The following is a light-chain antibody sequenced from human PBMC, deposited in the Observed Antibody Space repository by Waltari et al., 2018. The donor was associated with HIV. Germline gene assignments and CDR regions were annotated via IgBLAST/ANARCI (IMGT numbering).Light chain of an antibody. CDR3: LQFNSPLT. CDR1: QDISTY. CDR2: SAS. Sequence: DILLTQSPSFLSASVGDRVTITCRASQDISTYVAWYQQKPGKVPDIMIHSASVLFSGVPSRFSGSGSRTEFTLTINSLQPEDFATYYCLQFNSPLTFGGGTKVEI. J-gene: IGKJ4*01. V-gene: IGKV1-9*01.